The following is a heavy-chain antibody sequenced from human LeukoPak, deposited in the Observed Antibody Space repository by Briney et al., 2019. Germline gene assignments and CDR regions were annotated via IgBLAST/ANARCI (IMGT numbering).Heavy chain of an antibody. CDR3: AISAEPGAFDI. Sequence: GGSLRLSCAASGFTFSSYSMNWVRQAPGKRLEWVSYISSSSSTIYYADSVKGRFTISRDNAKNSLYLQMNSLRAEDTAVYYCAISAEPGAFDIWGQGTMVTVSS. J-gene: IGHJ3*02. V-gene: IGHV3-48*01. CDR1: GFTFSSYS. CDR2: ISSSSSTI. D-gene: IGHD1-26*01.